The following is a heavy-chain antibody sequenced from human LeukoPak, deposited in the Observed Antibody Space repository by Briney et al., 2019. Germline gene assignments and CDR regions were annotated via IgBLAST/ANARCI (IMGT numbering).Heavy chain of an antibody. CDR1: GGSISSSSYY. Sequence: PSETLSLTCTVSGGSISSSSYYWGWIRQPPGKGLEWIGSIYYSGSTYYNPSLESRVTISVDTSKNQFSLKLSSVTAADTAVYYCASIPLAFDIWGQGTMVTVSS. V-gene: IGHV4-39*07. CDR2: IYYSGST. CDR3: ASIPLAFDI. J-gene: IGHJ3*02.